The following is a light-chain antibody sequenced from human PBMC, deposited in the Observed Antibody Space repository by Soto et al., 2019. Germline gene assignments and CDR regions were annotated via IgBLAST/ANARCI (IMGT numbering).Light chain of an antibody. CDR2: EVS. Sequence: QSALTQPASVSGSPGQSITMSCTGTSSDVGSYDFVSWYQQHPGKAPKLLIYEVSNRPSGVSARFSGSKSDNTASLTISGLKAADEDDYYCSSYSSSTVRYVFGSGTKVTVL. CDR1: SSDVGSYDF. CDR3: SSYSSSTVRYV. V-gene: IGLV2-14*01. J-gene: IGLJ1*01.